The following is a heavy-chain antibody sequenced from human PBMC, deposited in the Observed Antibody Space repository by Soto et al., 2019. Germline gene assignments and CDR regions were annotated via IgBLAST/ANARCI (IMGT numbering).Heavy chain of an antibody. CDR2: ISYDGSNK. V-gene: IGHV3-30*18. CDR3: AKDTEDHDYYYGMDV. Sequence: GGSLRLSCAASGFTFSSYGMHWVRQAPGKGLEWVAVISYDGSNKYYADSVKGRFTISRDNSKNTLYLQMNSLRAEDTAIYYCAKDTEDHDYYYGMDVWGQGTTVTVSS. J-gene: IGHJ6*02. CDR1: GFTFSSYG.